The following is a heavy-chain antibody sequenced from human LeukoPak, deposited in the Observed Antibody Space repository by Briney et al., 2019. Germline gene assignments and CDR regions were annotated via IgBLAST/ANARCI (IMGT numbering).Heavy chain of an antibody. CDR3: ARRGPPYTMIVVVIHNWFDP. V-gene: IGHV4-39*01. CDR1: SDSISTGSYY. Sequence: RPSETLSLTCTVFSDSISTGSYYWGWIRQPPGKGLEWIGTIYYSGSTFYNLSLKSRVTISVDTSKNQFSLKLNSVTAADTAVYYCARRGPPYTMIVVVIHNWFDPWGQGTLVTASS. CDR2: IYYSGST. J-gene: IGHJ5*02. D-gene: IGHD3-22*01.